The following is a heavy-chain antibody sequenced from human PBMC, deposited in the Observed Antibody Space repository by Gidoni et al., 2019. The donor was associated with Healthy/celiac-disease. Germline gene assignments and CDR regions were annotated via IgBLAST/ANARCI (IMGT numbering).Heavy chain of an antibody. CDR1: GFTFSRSW. CDR2: IKQDGSEK. CDR3: ARDMSSSWYGNYYYGMDV. V-gene: IGHV3-7*04. J-gene: IGHJ6*02. D-gene: IGHD6-13*01. Sequence: EVQLVESGGGLVQPGGSLRLSCAASGFTFSRSWMSWVPQAPGKGLEWVANIKQDGSEKYYVDSVKGRFTISRDNAKNSLYLQMNSLRAEDTAVYYCARDMSSSWYGNYYYGMDVWGQGTTVTVSS.